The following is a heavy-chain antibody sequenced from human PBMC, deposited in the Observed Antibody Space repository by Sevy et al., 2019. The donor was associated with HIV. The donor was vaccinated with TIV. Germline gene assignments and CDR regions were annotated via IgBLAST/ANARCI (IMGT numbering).Heavy chain of an antibody. CDR3: ARDSSHVETTMIKGFDP. CDR2: INHSGST. CDR1: GGSFSGYY. Sequence: SETLSLTCAVYGGSFSGYYWSWIRQPPGKGLEWIGEINHSGSTYYNPSLKSRVTLSVDKSKNQLSLKLSSVTAADTAVYYCARDSSHVETTMIKGFDPWGQGTLVTVSS. V-gene: IGHV4-34*09. D-gene: IGHD5-18*01. J-gene: IGHJ5*02.